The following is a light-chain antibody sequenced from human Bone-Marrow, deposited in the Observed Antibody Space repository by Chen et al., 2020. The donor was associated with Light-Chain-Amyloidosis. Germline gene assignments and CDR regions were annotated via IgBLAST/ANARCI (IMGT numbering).Light chain of an antibody. CDR2: EDD. Sequence: NFMLTQPHSVSESPGMTVIISCTRSSGSIANNYVQWYQQRPGSSPTTVIYEDDQRPSGVPDRFSGANDRSSNSASLTISGLKTEDEADCCCPSYQGSSQGVFGGGTKLTVL. V-gene: IGLV6-57*01. J-gene: IGLJ3*02. CDR1: SGSIANNY. CDR3: PSYQGSSQGV.